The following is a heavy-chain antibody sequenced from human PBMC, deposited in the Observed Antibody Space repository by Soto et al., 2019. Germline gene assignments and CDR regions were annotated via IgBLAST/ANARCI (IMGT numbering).Heavy chain of an antibody. D-gene: IGHD3-10*01. J-gene: IGHJ4*02. CDR3: ARGDGV. CDR1: GGSISSYY. Sequence: SETLSLTCTVSGGSISSYYWSWIRQPPGKGLEWIGYIYYSGSTNYNPSLKSRVTISVDTSKNQFSLKLSSVTAADTAVYYCARGDGVWGQGTLVTVSS. CDR2: IYYSGST. V-gene: IGHV4-59*01.